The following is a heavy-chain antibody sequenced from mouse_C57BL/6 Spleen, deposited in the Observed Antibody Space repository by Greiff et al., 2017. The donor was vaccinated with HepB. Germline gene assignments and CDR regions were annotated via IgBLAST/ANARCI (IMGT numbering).Heavy chain of an antibody. D-gene: IGHD1-1*01. CDR3: ARPHYYGSSYNWYFDV. CDR2: ISSGSSTI. CDR1: GFTFSDYG. Sequence: EVKLMESGGGLVKPGGSLKLSCAASGFTFSDYGMHWVRQAPEKGLEWVAYISSGSSTIYYADTVKGRFTISRDNAKNTLFLQMTSLRSEDPAMYYCARPHYYGSSYNWYFDVWGTGTTVTVSS. V-gene: IGHV5-17*01. J-gene: IGHJ1*03.